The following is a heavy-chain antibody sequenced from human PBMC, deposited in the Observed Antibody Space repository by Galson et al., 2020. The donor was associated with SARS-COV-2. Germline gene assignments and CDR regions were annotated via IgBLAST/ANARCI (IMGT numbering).Heavy chain of an antibody. J-gene: IGHJ6*02. CDR3: ARDRVDCSGGSCYILLYDYYYGMDV. D-gene: IGHD2-15*01. CDR1: GYTFTSYY. Sequence: ASVKVSCKASGYTFTSYYMHWVRQAPGQGLEWMGIINPSGGSTSYAQKFQGRVTMTRDTSTSTVYMELSSLRSEDTAVYYCARDRVDCSGGSCYILLYDYYYGMDVWGQGTTVTVAS. CDR2: INPSGGST. V-gene: IGHV1-46*01.